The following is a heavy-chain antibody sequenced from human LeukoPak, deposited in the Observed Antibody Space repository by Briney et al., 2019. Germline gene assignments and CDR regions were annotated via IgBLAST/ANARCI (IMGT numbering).Heavy chain of an antibody. CDR3: ARENWVYYMDV. Sequence: SETLSLTCTVSGDSISSYSWSWIRQPAGKGLEWIGRVNPSGSTNYNPSLKSRVTMSVDTSNNQFSLKLSSVTAADTAVYSCARENWVYYMDVWGKGTTVTVSS. CDR1: GDSISSYS. D-gene: IGHD7-27*01. CDR2: VNPSGST. J-gene: IGHJ6*03. V-gene: IGHV4-4*07.